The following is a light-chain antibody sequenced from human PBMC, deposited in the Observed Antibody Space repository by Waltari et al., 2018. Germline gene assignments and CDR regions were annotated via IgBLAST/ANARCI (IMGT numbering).Light chain of an antibody. J-gene: IGKJ2*01. CDR1: QSISNW. Sequence: DIQMTQSPSSLSASAGVSVTITCRASQSISNWLAWYQQKPGKAPILLIYKASILKSGVPSRFSGSGSGTQFTLTISSLQPGDFATYYCQQYNTYSSFGQGTKLEIK. CDR2: KAS. CDR3: QQYNTYSS. V-gene: IGKV1-5*03.